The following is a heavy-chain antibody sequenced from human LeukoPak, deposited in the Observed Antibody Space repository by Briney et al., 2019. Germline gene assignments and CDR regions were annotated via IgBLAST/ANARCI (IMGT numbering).Heavy chain of an antibody. V-gene: IGHV3-23*01. Sequence: GGSLRLSCAASGFTFSSYSMNWVRQAPGKGLEWVSAISGSGGSTYYADSVKGRFTISRDNSKNTLYLQMNSLRAEDTAVYYCANGEWLVVYDWGQGTLVTVSS. CDR2: ISGSGGST. D-gene: IGHD6-19*01. CDR3: ANGEWLVVYD. J-gene: IGHJ4*02. CDR1: GFTFSSYS.